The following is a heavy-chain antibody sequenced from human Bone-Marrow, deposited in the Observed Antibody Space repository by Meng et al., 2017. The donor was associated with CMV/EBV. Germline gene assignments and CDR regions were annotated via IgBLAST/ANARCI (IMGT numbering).Heavy chain of an antibody. D-gene: IGHD6-19*01. J-gene: IGHJ4*02. V-gene: IGHV4-61*01. Sequence: GSLRLSCTVSGGSVSSGSHYWSWIRQPPGKELEWIGYIYYSGSTNYNPSLKSRVTISVDTSKNQFSLKLRSVTTADTAVYYCARGGYSSGWYLGEVDYWGQGTLVTVSS. CDR1: GGSVSSGSHY. CDR2: IYYSGST. CDR3: ARGGYSSGWYLGEVDY.